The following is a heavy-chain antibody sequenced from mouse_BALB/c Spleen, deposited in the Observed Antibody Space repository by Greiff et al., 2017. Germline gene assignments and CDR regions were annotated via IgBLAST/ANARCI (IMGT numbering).Heavy chain of an antibody. CDR1: GFSLTSYG. CDR3: ARKGGVVDHYYAMDY. CDR2: IWSGGST. J-gene: IGHJ4*01. V-gene: IGHV2-2*02. Sequence: VQLVESGPGLVQPSQSLSITCTVSGFSLTSYGVHWVRQSPGKGLEWLGVIWSGGSTDYNAAFISRLSISKDNSKSQVFFKMNSLQANDTAIYYCARKGGVVDHYYAMDYWGQGTSVTVSS. D-gene: IGHD1-1*01.